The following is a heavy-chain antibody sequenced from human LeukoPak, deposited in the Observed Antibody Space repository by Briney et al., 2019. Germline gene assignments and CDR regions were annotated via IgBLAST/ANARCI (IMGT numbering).Heavy chain of an antibody. CDR1: GFTFSSYG. J-gene: IGHJ3*02. CDR2: IWYDGSNK. Sequence: GGSLRLSCAASGFTFSSYGMHWVRQAPGKGLEWVAVIWYDGSNKYYADSVKGRFTISRDNSKNTLYLQMNSLRAEDTAVYYCARECRGGDCYQINAFDIWGQGTMVTVSS. CDR3: ARECRGGDCYQINAFDI. D-gene: IGHD2-21*02. V-gene: IGHV3-33*01.